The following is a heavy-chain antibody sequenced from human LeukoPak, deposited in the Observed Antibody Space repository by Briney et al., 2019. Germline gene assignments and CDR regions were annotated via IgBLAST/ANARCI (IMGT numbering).Heavy chain of an antibody. Sequence: SETLSLTCTVSGGSISSYYWSWIRQPPGKGLEWIGYIYYSGSTNYNPSLKSRVTISIDTSTNQFSLKLTSVTPADAAVYYCARPNQWLVPYFFDSWGQRYMVTVSS. CDR1: GGSISSYY. CDR3: ARPNQWLVPYFFDS. J-gene: IGHJ4*02. CDR2: IYYSGST. V-gene: IGHV4-59*01. D-gene: IGHD6-19*01.